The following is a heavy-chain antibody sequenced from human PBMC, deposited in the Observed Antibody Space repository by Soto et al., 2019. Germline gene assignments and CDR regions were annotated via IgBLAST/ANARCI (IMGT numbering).Heavy chain of an antibody. CDR2: IYDSGST. CDR1: GGSISSYY. Sequence: SETLSLTCTVSGGSISSYYWSWIRQPPGKGLEWIGYIYDSGSTNYNPSLKSRVTISVDTSKNQFSLKLSSVTAADTAVYYCASDHGESSGPLQHWGQGTLVTVSS. CDR3: ASDHGESSGPLQH. V-gene: IGHV4-59*01. D-gene: IGHD3-22*01. J-gene: IGHJ1*01.